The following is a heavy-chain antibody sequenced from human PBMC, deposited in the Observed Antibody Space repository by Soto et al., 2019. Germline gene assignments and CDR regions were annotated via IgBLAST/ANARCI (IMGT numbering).Heavy chain of an antibody. Sequence: QVQLVESGGGVVQPGRSLRLSCAASGFTFSSYAMHWVRQAPGKGLEWVAVISYDGSNKYYADSVKGRFTISRDNSKDTLYLQIISLRGGDTAVYDCAREYPPGYSDYRGQGTLDTLSS. D-gene: IGHD2-21*01. V-gene: IGHV3-30-3*01. CDR1: GFTFSSYA. J-gene: IGHJ4*02. CDR2: ISYDGSNK. CDR3: AREYPPGYSDY.